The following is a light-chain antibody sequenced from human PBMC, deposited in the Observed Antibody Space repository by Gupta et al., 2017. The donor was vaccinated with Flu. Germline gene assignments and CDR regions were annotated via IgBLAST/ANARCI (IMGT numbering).Light chain of an antibody. CDR2: RAS. V-gene: IGKV1-5*03. Sequence: DIQMTQSPSTLSASVGDRVTFTCRASQNLDDRLAWYQQRPGRAPKVLIYRASTLKTGVPSRFSGSGSGTEFTLTISSLEPDDFATYYCQHYYVFPLTFGGGTNLEI. CDR3: QHYYVFPLT. J-gene: IGKJ4*01. CDR1: QNLDDR.